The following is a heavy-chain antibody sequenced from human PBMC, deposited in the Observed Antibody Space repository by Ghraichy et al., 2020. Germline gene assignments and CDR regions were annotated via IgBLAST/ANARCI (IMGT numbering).Heavy chain of an antibody. J-gene: IGHJ4*02. CDR3: ARQPAATMREFAFDY. CDR2: IYYSGSN. Sequence: SETLSLTCTVSGDSISRGNFFWGWIRQPTGKGLEWIGSIYYSGSNYYNPSLKIRVTISVDTSKNQFSLNLRSVTAADTAVYYCARQPAATMREFAFDYWGQGTLVTVSS. V-gene: IGHV4-39*01. CDR1: GDSISRGNFF. D-gene: IGHD2-15*01.